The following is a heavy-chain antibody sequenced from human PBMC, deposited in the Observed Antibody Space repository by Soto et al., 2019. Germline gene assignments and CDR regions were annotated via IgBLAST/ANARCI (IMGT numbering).Heavy chain of an antibody. CDR2: IYFRRNT. D-gene: IGHD4-17*01. CDR1: GGSVNSRGYY. Sequence: QLQLQESGPGLMKPSETLSLTCTVPGGSVNSRGYYWGWIRQPPGKGLEWIGTIYFRRNTYYNPSLKRRVTISVDTSKSQFSLRLSSVTAADSAVYYCARGYGDYGGFDSWGQGTLVTVSS. J-gene: IGHJ5*01. CDR3: ARGYGDYGGFDS. V-gene: IGHV4-39*01.